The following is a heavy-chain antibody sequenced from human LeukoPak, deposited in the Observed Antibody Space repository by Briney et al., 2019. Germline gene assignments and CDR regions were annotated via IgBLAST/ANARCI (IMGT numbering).Heavy chain of an antibody. CDR2: ISHSGST. Sequence: SETLSLTCAVYGGSFSGYYWSWIRQPPGKGLEWIGEISHSGSTNYNPSLKSRVTISVDTSKNQFSLKLSSVTAADTAVYYCASPIAARRHAFVIWGQGTMVTVSS. V-gene: IGHV4-34*01. D-gene: IGHD6-6*01. CDR1: GGSFSGYY. CDR3: ASPIAARRHAFVI. J-gene: IGHJ3*02.